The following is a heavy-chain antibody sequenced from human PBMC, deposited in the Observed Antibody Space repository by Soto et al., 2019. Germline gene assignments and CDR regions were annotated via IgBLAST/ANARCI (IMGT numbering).Heavy chain of an antibody. CDR1: GGSISSGGYY. J-gene: IGHJ4*02. Sequence: QVQLQESGPGLVKPSQTLSLTCTVSGGSISSGGYYWSWIRQHPGKGLEWIGYIYYSGSTYYNPSLKSRVTLSVDTSKNQCSLKLSSVTAADTAVYYCAREAMVRGVITGVDYWGQGTLVTVSS. V-gene: IGHV4-31*03. CDR2: IYYSGST. CDR3: AREAMVRGVITGVDY. D-gene: IGHD3-10*01.